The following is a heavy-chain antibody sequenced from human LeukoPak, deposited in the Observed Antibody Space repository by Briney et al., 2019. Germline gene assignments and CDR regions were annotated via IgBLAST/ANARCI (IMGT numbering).Heavy chain of an antibody. Sequence: GGSLRLSCAASGFTFSSYGMHWVRQAPGKGLEWVAVIWYDGSNKYYADSVKGRFTISRDNSKNTLYLQMNSLRAEDTAVYYCARVGPSKETTSAFDYWGQGTLVTVSS. CDR2: IWYDGSNK. CDR3: ARVGPSKETTSAFDY. D-gene: IGHD4-17*01. J-gene: IGHJ4*02. V-gene: IGHV3-33*01. CDR1: GFTFSSYG.